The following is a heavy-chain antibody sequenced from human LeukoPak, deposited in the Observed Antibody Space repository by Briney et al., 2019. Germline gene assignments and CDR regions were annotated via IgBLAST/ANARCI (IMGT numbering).Heavy chain of an antibody. CDR1: GFTFSSYW. D-gene: IGHD5-24*01. CDR3: ARDSGYTPEYYFDY. J-gene: IGHJ4*02. V-gene: IGHV3-74*01. Sequence: GALRLSCVASGFTFSSYWIHWVRQAPGKGLVWVSRINGDGGSTDYADSVKGRFTISRDNAKNSLYLQMNSLRAEDTAVYYCARDSGYTPEYYFDYWGQGTLVTVSS. CDR2: INGDGGST.